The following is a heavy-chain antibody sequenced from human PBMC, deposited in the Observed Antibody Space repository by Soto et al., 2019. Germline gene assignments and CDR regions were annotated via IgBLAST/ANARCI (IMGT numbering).Heavy chain of an antibody. J-gene: IGHJ2*01. CDR3: ASPGGIEVLGGYWYFDL. CDR2: IGISGHST. Sequence: EVQLLESGGGLVQPGGSLRLSCAASGFPFSNSAMNWVRQAPGKGLEWVSGIGISGHSTYYADSVKGRFTISRDNSKNTLYLEMNSLRAEDTALYYCASPGGIEVLGGYWYFDLWGRGTLVTVSS. D-gene: IGHD6-19*01. CDR1: GFPFSNSA. V-gene: IGHV3-23*01.